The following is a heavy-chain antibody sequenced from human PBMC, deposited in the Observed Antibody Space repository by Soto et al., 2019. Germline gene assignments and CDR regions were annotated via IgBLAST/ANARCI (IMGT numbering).Heavy chain of an antibody. CDR1: GYTFTSYY. D-gene: IGHD6-13*01. CDR3: ARGARVAAASGDWFDP. J-gene: IGHJ5*02. Sequence: VASVKVSCKASGYTFTSYYMHWVRQAPGQGLEWMGIINPSGGSTSYAQKFQGRVTMTRDTSTSTVYMELSSLRSEDTAVYYCARGARVAAASGDWFDPWGQGTLVTVSS. CDR2: INPSGGST. V-gene: IGHV1-46*01.